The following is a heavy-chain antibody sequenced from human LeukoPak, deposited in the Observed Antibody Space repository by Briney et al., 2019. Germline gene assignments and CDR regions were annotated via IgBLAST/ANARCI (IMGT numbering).Heavy chain of an antibody. V-gene: IGHV3-30-3*01. CDR1: GFTFSSYA. J-gene: IGHJ4*02. D-gene: IGHD6-13*01. CDR3: ARSRIAAAGTGGLR. Sequence: QPGGSLRLSCAASGFTFSSYAMHWVRQAPGKGLEWVAVISYDGSNKYYADSVKGRFTISRDNSKNTLYLQMNSLRAEDTAVYHCARSRIAAAGTGGLRWGQGTLVTVSS. CDR2: ISYDGSNK.